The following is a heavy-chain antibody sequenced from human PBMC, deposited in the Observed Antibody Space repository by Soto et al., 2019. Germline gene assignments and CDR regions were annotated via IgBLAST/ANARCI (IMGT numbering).Heavy chain of an antibody. J-gene: IGHJ4*02. CDR3: ARQATIAARLDS. CDR2: IYYNVNT. Sequence: TSETKSLTCTVSGGCLSRYYWIWIRQTPGKGLEWIGYIYYNVNTNYNPSLKSRVTISVDTSKNQFTLNLASVSAADTAVYYCARQATIAARLDSWGQGTLVTVSS. D-gene: IGHD6-6*01. V-gene: IGHV4-59*08. CDR1: GGCLSRYY.